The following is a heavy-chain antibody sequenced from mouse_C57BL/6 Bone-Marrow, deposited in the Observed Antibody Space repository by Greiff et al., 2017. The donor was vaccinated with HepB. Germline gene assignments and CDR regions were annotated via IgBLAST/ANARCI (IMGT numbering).Heavy chain of an antibody. CDR2: IWWDDDK. Sequence: VKLVESGPGILQPSQTLSLTCSFSGFSLSTFGMGVGWIRQPSGKGLEWLAHIWWDDDKYYNPALKSRLTISKDTSKNQVFLKIANVDTADTATYYCARIYGNYSFYAMDYWGQGTSVTVSS. V-gene: IGHV8-8*01. CDR3: ARIYGNYSFYAMDY. D-gene: IGHD2-1*01. J-gene: IGHJ4*01. CDR1: GFSLSTFGMG.